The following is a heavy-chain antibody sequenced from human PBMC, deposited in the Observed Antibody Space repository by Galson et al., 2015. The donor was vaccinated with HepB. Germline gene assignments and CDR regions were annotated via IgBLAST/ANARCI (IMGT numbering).Heavy chain of an antibody. V-gene: IGHV2-5*02. D-gene: IGHD3-3*01. Sequence: PALVKPTQTLTLTCTFSGFSLSTTGVGVAWIRQSPGKTLEWLALIYWDDDKRYSPSLKNRLTITKDSSKNQVVLSMTNVCPADTATYYCAHRCDGDFWSGPTNYFDPWGQGTLVIVSS. J-gene: IGHJ5*02. CDR3: AHRCDGDFWSGPTNYFDP. CDR1: GFSLSTTGVG. CDR2: IYWDDDK.